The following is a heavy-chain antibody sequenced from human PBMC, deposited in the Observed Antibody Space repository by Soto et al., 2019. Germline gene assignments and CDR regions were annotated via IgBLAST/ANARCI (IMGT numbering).Heavy chain of an antibody. Sequence: GSLRLSCAASGFTVSSNYMSWVRQAPGKGLEWVSVIYSGGSTYYADSVKGRFTISRDNSKNTLHLQMNSLRAEDTAVYYCASGSYGDYEAHYFDYWGQGTLVTVSS. D-gene: IGHD4-17*01. CDR3: ASGSYGDYEAHYFDY. V-gene: IGHV3-66*01. CDR1: GFTVSSNY. J-gene: IGHJ4*02. CDR2: IYSGGST.